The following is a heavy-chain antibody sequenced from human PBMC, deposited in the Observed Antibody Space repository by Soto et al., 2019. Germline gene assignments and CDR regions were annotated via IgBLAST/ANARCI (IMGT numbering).Heavy chain of an antibody. Sequence: SETLSLTCTVSGGSISSYYWSWIRQPPGKGLEWIGYIYYSGSTNYNPSLKSRVTISVDTSKNQFSLKLSSVTAADTAVYYCARDPQSSWLDYWGQGTLVTVSS. V-gene: IGHV4-59*01. CDR1: GGSISSYY. CDR3: ARDPQSSWLDY. CDR2: IYYSGST. J-gene: IGHJ4*02. D-gene: IGHD2-15*01.